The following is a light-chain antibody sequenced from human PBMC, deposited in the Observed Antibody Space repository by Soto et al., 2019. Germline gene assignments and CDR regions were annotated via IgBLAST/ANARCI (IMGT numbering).Light chain of an antibody. Sequence: QSVLTQPPSVSGAPGQRVTISCTGSSSNIGAGYDVHWYQQLPGTAPKLMIYEVSNRPSGVSNRFSGSKSGNTASLTISGLQAEDEADYYCSSYTSSSTLEVFGGGTKLTVL. CDR1: SSNIGAGYD. J-gene: IGLJ2*01. V-gene: IGLV1-40*01. CDR2: EVS. CDR3: SSYTSSSTLEV.